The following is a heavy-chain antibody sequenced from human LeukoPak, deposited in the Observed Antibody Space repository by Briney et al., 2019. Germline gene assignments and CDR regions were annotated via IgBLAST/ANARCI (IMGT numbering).Heavy chain of an antibody. CDR1: GFTFSSSI. Sequence: PGGSLRLSCAGSGFTFSSSIMNWVRQAPGKGLEWISYIRASSGTIYYADSVRGRFTISRDNARNSLYLQMNDLRAEDTAVYYCAKSFLAYCSGGSCPNWFDPWGQGTLVTVSS. V-gene: IGHV3-48*04. J-gene: IGHJ5*02. CDR2: IRASSGTI. D-gene: IGHD2-15*01. CDR3: AKSFLAYCSGGSCPNWFDP.